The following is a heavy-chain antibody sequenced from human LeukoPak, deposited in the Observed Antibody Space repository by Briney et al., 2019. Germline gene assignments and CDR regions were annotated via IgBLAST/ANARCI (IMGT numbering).Heavy chain of an antibody. CDR2: IYHSGIT. V-gene: IGHV4-38-2*02. CDR3: ARRVGAHIDY. CDR1: GYSISSGYY. D-gene: IGHD1-26*01. J-gene: IGHJ4*02. Sequence: PSETLSLTCTVSGYSISSGYYWGWIRQPPGKGLEWIGSIYHSGITYYNPSLKSRVTISVDTSKNQFSLKLSSVTAADTAVYYCARRVGAHIDYWGQGTLVTVSS.